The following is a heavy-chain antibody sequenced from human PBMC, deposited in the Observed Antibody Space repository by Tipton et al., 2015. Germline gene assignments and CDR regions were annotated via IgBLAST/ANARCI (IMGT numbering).Heavy chain of an antibody. CDR2: IYHTGTT. CDR1: GDSISSYNW. Sequence: TLSLTCGVSGDSISSYNWWSWVRQPPGKGLEWIGEIYHTGTTQYNPSLKSRVTMSVDTSKNQFSLRLNSVAAADTAVYYCARDLEHGMDVWGHGTTVTVSS. D-gene: IGHD5-24*01. CDR3: ARDLEHGMDV. V-gene: IGHV4-4*02. J-gene: IGHJ6*02.